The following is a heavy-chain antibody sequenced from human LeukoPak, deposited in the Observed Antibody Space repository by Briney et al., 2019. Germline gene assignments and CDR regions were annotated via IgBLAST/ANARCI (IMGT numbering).Heavy chain of an antibody. V-gene: IGHV4-59*01. J-gene: IGHJ2*01. Sequence: SETLSLTCTVSGGSISSYYWSWIRQPPGKGLEWIGYIYYSGSTNYNPSLKSRVTISVDTSKNQFSLKLSSVTAADTAVYYCARDLDDYYDSSGPNWYFDLWGRGTLVTVSS. D-gene: IGHD3-22*01. CDR2: IYYSGST. CDR1: GGSISSYY. CDR3: ARDLDDYYDSSGPNWYFDL.